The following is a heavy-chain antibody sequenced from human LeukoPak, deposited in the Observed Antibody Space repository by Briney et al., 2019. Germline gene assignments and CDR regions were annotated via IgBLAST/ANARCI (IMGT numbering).Heavy chain of an antibody. CDR3: ARRATTVTSGYYYYYMDV. V-gene: IGHV4-39*01. D-gene: IGHD4-17*01. Sequence: PSETLSLTCTVSGGSINSRSHHWGWLRQPPGKGLEWIGSVYYGGTTYYNPSLKSRVTISEDTSKNQFSLKLSSVTAAGTAVYYWARRATTVTSGYYYYYMDVWGKGTTVTVSS. CDR1: GGSINSRSHH. J-gene: IGHJ6*03. CDR2: VYYGGTT.